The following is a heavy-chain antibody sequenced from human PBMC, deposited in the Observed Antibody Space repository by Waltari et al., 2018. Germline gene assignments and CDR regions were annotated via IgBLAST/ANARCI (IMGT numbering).Heavy chain of an antibody. J-gene: IGHJ3*02. CDR1: GFTFSSSG. Sequence: QVQLVESGGGVVQPGGSLRLSCAASGFTFSSSGMHWVRQAPGKGLEWVAFIRYDGSNKYYADSVKGRFTISRDNSKNTLYLQMNSLRAEDTAVYYCAKGYSSSWYAFDIWGQGTMVTVSS. CDR3: AKGYSSSWYAFDI. CDR2: IRYDGSNK. D-gene: IGHD6-13*01. V-gene: IGHV3-30*02.